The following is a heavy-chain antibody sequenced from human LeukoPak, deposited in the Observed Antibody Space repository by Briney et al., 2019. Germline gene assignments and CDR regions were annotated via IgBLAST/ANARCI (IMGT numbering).Heavy chain of an antibody. Sequence: GGSLRLSCAASGFTFSSYAMSWVRQAPGKGLEWVSAISGSGGSTYYADSVKGRFTISRDNSKNTLYLQMNSLRAEDTAVYYCAKSRVRGVIITTFDDWGQGTLVTVSS. CDR2: ISGSGGST. CDR1: GFTFSSYA. D-gene: IGHD3-10*01. CDR3: AKSRVRGVIITTFDD. V-gene: IGHV3-23*01. J-gene: IGHJ4*02.